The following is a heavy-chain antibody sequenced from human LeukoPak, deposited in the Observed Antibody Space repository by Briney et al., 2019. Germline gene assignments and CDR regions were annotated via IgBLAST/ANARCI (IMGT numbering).Heavy chain of an antibody. J-gene: IGHJ4*02. V-gene: IGHV7-4-1*02. CDR3: ARDPFGSGWYHYFDY. Sequence: ASVKVSCKASGYTFTSYAMNWVRQAPGQGLEWMGWINTNTGNPTYAQGFTGWFVFSLDTSVSTAYLQISSLKAEDTAVYYCARDPFGSGWYHYFDYWGQGTLVTVSS. CDR1: GYTFTSYA. CDR2: INTNTGNP. D-gene: IGHD6-19*01.